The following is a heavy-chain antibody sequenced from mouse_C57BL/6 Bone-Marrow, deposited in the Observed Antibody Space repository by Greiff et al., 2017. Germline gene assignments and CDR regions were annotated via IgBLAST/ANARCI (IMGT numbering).Heavy chain of an antibody. Sequence: VKLQQSGPELVKPGASVKLSCKASGYTFTSYDINWVKQRPGQGLEWIGGIYPRDGSTKYNEKFKGKATLTVDTSSSTAYMELHSLTSEDSAVYFCASDGYYDWYFDVWGTGTTVTVSS. CDR3: ASDGYYDWYFDV. CDR1: GYTFTSYD. D-gene: IGHD2-3*01. V-gene: IGHV1-85*01. CDR2: IYPRDGST. J-gene: IGHJ1*03.